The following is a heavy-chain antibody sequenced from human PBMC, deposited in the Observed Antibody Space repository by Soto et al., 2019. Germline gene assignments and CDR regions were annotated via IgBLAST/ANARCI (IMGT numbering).Heavy chain of an antibody. CDR2: FDPEDGET. Sequence: QVQLVQSGAEVKKPGASVKVSCKVSGYTLTELSMHWVRQAPGKGLEWMGGFDPEDGETIYAQKFQGRVTMTEHTATDTAYMELSSLRSEDTAVYYCATGYGSGSSSPPDYWGQGTLVTVSS. J-gene: IGHJ4*02. CDR3: ATGYGSGSSSPPDY. V-gene: IGHV1-24*01. D-gene: IGHD3-10*01. CDR1: GYTLTELS.